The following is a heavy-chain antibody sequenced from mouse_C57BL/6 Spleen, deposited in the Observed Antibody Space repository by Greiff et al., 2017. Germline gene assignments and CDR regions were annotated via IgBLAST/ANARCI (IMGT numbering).Heavy chain of an antibody. J-gene: IGHJ4*01. CDR2: IYPGSGST. CDR1: GYTFTSYW. CDR3: ARSLYYGSSPDYYAMDY. D-gene: IGHD1-1*01. V-gene: IGHV1-55*01. Sequence: QVQLQQPGAELVKPGASVKMSCKASGYTFTSYWITWVKQRPGQGLEWIGDIYPGSGSTNYNEKFKSKATLTVDTSSSTAYMQLSSLTSEDSAVYYCARSLYYGSSPDYYAMDYWRQGTSATASS.